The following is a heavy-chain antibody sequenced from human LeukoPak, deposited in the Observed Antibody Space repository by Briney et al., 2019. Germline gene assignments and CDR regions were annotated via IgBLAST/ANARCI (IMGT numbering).Heavy chain of an antibody. Sequence: GGSLRLSCAASGFTFSSYAMHWVRQAPGKGLEWVAVISYDGSNKYYADSVKGRFTISRDNSKNTLYLQMNSLRAEDTAVYYCATYRQVLLPFESWGQGTLVTVSS. CDR3: ATYRQVLLPFES. CDR2: ISYDGSNK. V-gene: IGHV3-30*04. CDR1: GFTFSSYA. D-gene: IGHD2-8*02. J-gene: IGHJ4*02.